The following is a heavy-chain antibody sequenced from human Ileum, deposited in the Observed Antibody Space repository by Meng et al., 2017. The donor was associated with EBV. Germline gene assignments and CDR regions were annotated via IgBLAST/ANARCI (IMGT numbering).Heavy chain of an antibody. V-gene: IGHV4-39*07. CDR3: VSAYDYGDYEAFAY. D-gene: IGHD4-17*01. CDR1: GDAMSSSNYY. Sequence: HLQLQESGPGLVRXSETLSITCSVSGDAMSSSNYYWGWIRQSPGKALECIGTIFYRGNTFYNPSLKTRLTISVDTSKNEFSLNLKSVTAADTAVYYCVSAYDYGDYEAFAYWGLGSLVTVSS. J-gene: IGHJ4*02. CDR2: IFYRGNT.